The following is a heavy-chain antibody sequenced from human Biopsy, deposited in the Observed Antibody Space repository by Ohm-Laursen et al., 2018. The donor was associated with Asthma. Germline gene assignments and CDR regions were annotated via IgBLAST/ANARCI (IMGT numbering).Heavy chain of an antibody. CDR1: GYNFISFA. D-gene: IGHD3-9*01. CDR2: VNTGNGDT. J-gene: IGHJ3*01. V-gene: IGHV1-3*04. Sequence: SVKVSCKASGYNFISFAIHWVRQAPGQRLEWMGWVNTGNGDTKYSQKFQGRVTITRDSSASTAYMELRSLRSEDTATYYCARTYYDFLTGQVKDVFGVWGQGTMVTVSS. CDR3: ARTYYDFLTGQVKDVFGV.